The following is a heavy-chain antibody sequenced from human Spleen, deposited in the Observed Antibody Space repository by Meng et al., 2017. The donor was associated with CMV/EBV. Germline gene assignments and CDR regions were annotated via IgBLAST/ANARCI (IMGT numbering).Heavy chain of an antibody. Sequence: GGSLRLSCAASGFTFSSYAMSWVRQAPGKGLEWVSAISGSGGSTYYADPVKGRFTISRDNSKNTLYLQMNSLRAEDTAVYYCAKYIAVAGRAYYFDYWGQGTLVTVSS. CDR1: GFTFSSYA. D-gene: IGHD6-19*01. CDR2: ISGSGGST. CDR3: AKYIAVAGRAYYFDY. V-gene: IGHV3-23*01. J-gene: IGHJ4*02.